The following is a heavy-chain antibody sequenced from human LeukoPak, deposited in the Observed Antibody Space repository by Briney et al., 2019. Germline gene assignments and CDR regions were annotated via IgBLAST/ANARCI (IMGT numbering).Heavy chain of an antibody. CDR1: GGTFSSYA. J-gene: IGHJ5*02. Sequence: GASVKVSCKASGGTFSSYAISWVRQAPGQGLEWMGRIIPILGIANYAQKFQGRVTITADKSTSTAYMELSSLGSEDTAVYYCGTESSGSGSSWFDPWGQGTLVTVSS. CDR3: GTESSGSGSSWFDP. CDR2: IIPILGIA. D-gene: IGHD3-10*01. V-gene: IGHV1-69*04.